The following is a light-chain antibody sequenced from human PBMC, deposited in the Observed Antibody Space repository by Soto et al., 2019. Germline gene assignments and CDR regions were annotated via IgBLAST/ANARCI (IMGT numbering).Light chain of an antibody. CDR2: DVT. CDR1: SSDVRTYSY. J-gene: IGLJ1*01. Sequence: QSALTQPRSVSGSPGESVTISCTGTSSDVRTYSYVSWYQQQPDKAPKLVIYDVTERPSGVPDRFSGSKSDNTASLTISGLQAEDEADYYCCSYAGTFTFVFGTGTKVTVL. CDR3: CSYAGTFTFV. V-gene: IGLV2-11*01.